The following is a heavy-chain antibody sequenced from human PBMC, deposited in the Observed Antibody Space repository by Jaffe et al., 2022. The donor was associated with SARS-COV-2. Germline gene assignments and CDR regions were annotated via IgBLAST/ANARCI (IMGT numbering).Heavy chain of an antibody. J-gene: IGHJ6*02. CDR2: ISGYNGDT. Sequence: QIQLVQSGAEVKKPGASVKVSCKASGYTFSSYGISWVRQAPGQGLEWMGWISGYNGDTNFAQKFQGRLTMTTDTSTSTAYMELTSLGSDDTAVYYCARDQNVVVRSAAIRNYFYGMDVWGQGTTVTVSS. CDR3: ARDQNVVVRSAAIRNYFYGMDV. CDR1: GYTFSSYG. D-gene: IGHD2-2*02. V-gene: IGHV1-18*01.